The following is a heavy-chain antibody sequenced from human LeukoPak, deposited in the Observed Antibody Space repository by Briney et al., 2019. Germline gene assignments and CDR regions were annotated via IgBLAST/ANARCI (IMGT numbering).Heavy chain of an antibody. J-gene: IGHJ4*02. V-gene: IGHV4-34*01. Sequence: SETLSLTCAVYGGSFRDYFRSWIRQPPGKGLEWIGDINHRGSLSYNPSLKSRVTISVDTSKNQFSLQMRSVTAADTAVYFCARAHKSCISDSCYAPPGYWGQGIPVTVSP. CDR3: ARAHKSCISDSCYAPPGY. D-gene: IGHD2-2*01. CDR1: GGSFRDYF. CDR2: INHRGSL.